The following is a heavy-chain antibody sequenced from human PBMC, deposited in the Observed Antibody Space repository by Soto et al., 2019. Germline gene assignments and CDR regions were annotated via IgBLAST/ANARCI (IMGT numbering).Heavy chain of an antibody. Sequence: ASVKVSCKVSGYTLSELCMHWVRQAPGKGLEWMGGFDPEDGETIYAQKFQGRVTMTEDTSTDTAYMELSSLRSEDTAVYYCATTRGRGVLYDAFDIWGQGTMVTVSS. CDR1: GYTLSELC. CDR2: FDPEDGET. J-gene: IGHJ3*02. V-gene: IGHV1-24*01. D-gene: IGHD3-10*01. CDR3: ATTRGRGVLYDAFDI.